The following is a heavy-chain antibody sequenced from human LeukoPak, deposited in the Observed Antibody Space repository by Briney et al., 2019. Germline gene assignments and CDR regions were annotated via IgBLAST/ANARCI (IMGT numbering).Heavy chain of an antibody. D-gene: IGHD4-17*01. Sequence: SETLSLTCAVYGGSFSGYYWSWIRQPPGKGLEWIGEINHSGSTNYNPSLKGRVTISVDTSKNQFSLKLSSVTAADTAVYYCARGDYGDYVFYYMDVWGKGTTVTISS. J-gene: IGHJ6*03. V-gene: IGHV4-34*01. CDR1: GGSFSGYY. CDR3: ARGDYGDYVFYYMDV. CDR2: INHSGST.